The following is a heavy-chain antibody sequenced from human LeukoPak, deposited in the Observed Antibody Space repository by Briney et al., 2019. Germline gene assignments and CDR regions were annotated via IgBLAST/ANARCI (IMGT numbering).Heavy chain of an antibody. CDR1: GGSFSGYY. J-gene: IGHJ4*02. CDR3: ARYRRYSSGWYSPNYFDY. CDR2: INHSGST. Sequence: SETLSLTCAVYGGSFSGYYWSWIRQPPGKGLEWIGEINHSGSTNYNPSLKSRVTISVDTSKNQFSLKLSSVTAADTAVYYCARYRRYSSGWYSPNYFDYWGQGTLVTVSS. D-gene: IGHD6-19*01. V-gene: IGHV4-34*01.